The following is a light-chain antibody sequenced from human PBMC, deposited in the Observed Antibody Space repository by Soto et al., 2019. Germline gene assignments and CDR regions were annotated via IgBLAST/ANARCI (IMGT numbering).Light chain of an antibody. V-gene: IGLV2-8*01. J-gene: IGLJ2*01. Sequence: QSVLTQPPSASGSPGQSVTISCTGTSSDVGGYNCVSWYQQHPGKAPKLMIYEVSKRPSGVPDRFSGSKSGNTASLTVSGLQAEDEADYYCSSYAGSNIPVVFGGGTKVPVL. CDR3: SSYAGSNIPVV. CDR1: SSDVGGYNC. CDR2: EVS.